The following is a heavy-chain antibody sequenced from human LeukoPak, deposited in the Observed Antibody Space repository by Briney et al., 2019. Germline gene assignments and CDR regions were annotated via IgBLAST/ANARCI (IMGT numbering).Heavy chain of an antibody. CDR3: ARDRGGATYYFDY. CDR2: IWYDGSDK. V-gene: IGHV3-33*01. CDR1: GFTFSSYD. Sequence: PGRSLRLSCAASGFTFSSYDMHWVRQAPGKGLEWVAVIWYDGSDKYYADSVKSRFTISRDNSKNTLYLQMNSLRAEDTAVYYCARDRGGATYYFDYWGQGTLVTVSS. D-gene: IGHD1-26*01. J-gene: IGHJ4*02.